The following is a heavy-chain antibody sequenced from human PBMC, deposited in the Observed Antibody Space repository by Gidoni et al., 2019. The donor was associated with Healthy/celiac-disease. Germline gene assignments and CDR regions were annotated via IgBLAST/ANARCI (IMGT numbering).Heavy chain of an antibody. CDR3: ARDVKYSSSSHVGLMDV. V-gene: IGHV1-69*01. Sequence: QVQLVQSGAEVKKPGSSVKVSCKASGGTFSSYAISWVRQAPGQGLEWMGGIIPIFGTANYAQKFQGRVTITADESTSTAYMELSSLRSEDTAVYYCARDVKYSSSSHVGLMDVWGQGTTVTVSS. D-gene: IGHD6-6*01. CDR1: GGTFSSYA. J-gene: IGHJ6*02. CDR2: IIPIFGTA.